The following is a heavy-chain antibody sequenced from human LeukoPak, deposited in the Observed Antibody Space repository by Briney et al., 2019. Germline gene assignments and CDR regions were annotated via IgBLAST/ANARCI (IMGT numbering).Heavy chain of an antibody. J-gene: IGHJ4*02. CDR2: ISDDSNYI. V-gene: IGHV3-21*01. CDR3: ARDRRFYGGKALDY. CDR1: GFTFSTYS. D-gene: IGHD4-23*01. Sequence: GGSLRLSCAASGFTFSTYSGNWIRQAPGKGLEWVSSISDDSNYIFYADSVKGRFTISRDNAKNTLYLQMNSLRAEDTAVYYCARDRRFYGGKALDYWGQGTLVTVSS.